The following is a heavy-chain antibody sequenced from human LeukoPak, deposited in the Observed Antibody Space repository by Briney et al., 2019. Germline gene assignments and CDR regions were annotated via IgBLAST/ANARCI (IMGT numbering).Heavy chain of an antibody. V-gene: IGHV4-59*01. CDR1: GTSISSYF. CDR3: ATRKLGNDY. D-gene: IGHD7-27*01. J-gene: IGHJ4*02. Sequence: SETLSLTCNVFGTSISSYFWTWIRQPPGKGLEWIGYISYSGSTNYNPSLKSRVTISVDTSKNQFSLKLYSVTAADTAVYYCATRKLGNDYWGQGTLVTVSS. CDR2: ISYSGST.